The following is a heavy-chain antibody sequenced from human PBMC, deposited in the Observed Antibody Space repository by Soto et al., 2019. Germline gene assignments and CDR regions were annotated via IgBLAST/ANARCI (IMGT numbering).Heavy chain of an antibody. V-gene: IGHV4-59*08. CDR3: AKHIMHYDNLTGYAADYFDY. J-gene: IGHJ4*02. D-gene: IGHD3-9*01. CDR2: IYYNGDT. CDR1: GGSMSSLY. Sequence: SETLSLTCSVSGGSMSSLYWSWIRQPPGKGLEWIGYIYYNGDTNYNPSLKSRLSMSIDTSKNQFSLNLSSVTAADTAVYYCAKHIMHYDNLTGYAADYFDYWGQGTLVTVSS.